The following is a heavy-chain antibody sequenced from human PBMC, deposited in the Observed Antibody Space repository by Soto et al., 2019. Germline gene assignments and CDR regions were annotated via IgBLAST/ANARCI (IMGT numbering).Heavy chain of an antibody. Sequence: SETLSLTCTVSGDSISSGGDYWSWISQHPGKGLEWIGYIYYSGSTYYNPSLKSRVTISVDTSKNQFSLKLSSVTAADTAVYYCARDRRYSGSYYYGWFDPWGQGTLVTVSS. V-gene: IGHV4-31*03. CDR1: GDSISSGGDY. D-gene: IGHD1-26*01. CDR2: IYYSGST. CDR3: ARDRRYSGSYYYGWFDP. J-gene: IGHJ5*02.